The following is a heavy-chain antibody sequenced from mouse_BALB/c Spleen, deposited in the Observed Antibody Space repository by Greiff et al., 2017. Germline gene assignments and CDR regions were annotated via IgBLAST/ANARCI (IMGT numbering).Heavy chain of an antibody. V-gene: IGHV1S22*01. CDR2: IYPGSGST. CDR3: TRGGYDEGFYYFDY. CDR1: GYTFTSYW. D-gene: IGHD2-2*01. Sequence: LKQPGSELVRPGASVKLSCKASGYTFTSYWMHWVKQRPGQGLEWIGNIYPGSGSTNYDEKFKSKATLTVDTSSSTAYMQLSSLTSEDSAVYYCTRGGYDEGFYYFDYWGQGTTLTVSS. J-gene: IGHJ2*01.